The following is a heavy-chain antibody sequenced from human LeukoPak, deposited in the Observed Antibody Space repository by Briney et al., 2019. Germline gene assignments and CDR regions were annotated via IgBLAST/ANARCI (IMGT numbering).Heavy chain of an antibody. CDR3: ARDGLNTMVRGTIHYYYMDV. D-gene: IGHD3-10*01. Sequence: KPSETLSLTCTVSGGSINSGSYYWSWIRQPAGKGLEWIGRIYTSGSTHYNPSLKSRVTISVDTSKNQFSLKLSSVTAADTAVYYCARDGLNTMVRGTIHYYYMDVWGKGTTVTISS. CDR1: GGSINSGSYY. J-gene: IGHJ6*03. CDR2: IYTSGST. V-gene: IGHV4-61*02.